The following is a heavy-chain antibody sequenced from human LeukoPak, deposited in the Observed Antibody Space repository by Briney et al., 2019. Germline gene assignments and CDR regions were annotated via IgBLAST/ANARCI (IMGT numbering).Heavy chain of an antibody. CDR2: IYYSGST. D-gene: IGHD6-19*01. CDR3: ARHYIAVAGRGAFDY. V-gene: IGHV4-59*01. CDR1: GGSISSYY. Sequence: PSETLSLTCTVSGGSISSYYWSWIRQPPGKGLEWIVYIYYSGSTNYNPSLKSRVTISVDTSKNQFSLKLSSVTAADTAVYYCARHYIAVAGRGAFDYRGQGTLVTVSS. J-gene: IGHJ4*02.